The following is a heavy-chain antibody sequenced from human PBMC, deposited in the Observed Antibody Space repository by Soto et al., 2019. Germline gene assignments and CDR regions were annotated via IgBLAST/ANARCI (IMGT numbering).Heavy chain of an antibody. CDR3: ARRRTVTKPVDYYYYMDV. CDR1: GFTFSDHY. Sequence: EVQLVESGGGLVQPGGSLRLSCAASGFTFSDHYMDWVRQAPGKGLEWVGRTRNKANSYTTEYAASVKGKFTISRDDSKNSLYLQMNSLKTEDTAVYYCARRRTVTKPVDYYYYMDVWGKGTTGTVSS. J-gene: IGHJ6*03. D-gene: IGHD4-17*01. CDR2: TRNKANSYTT. V-gene: IGHV3-72*01.